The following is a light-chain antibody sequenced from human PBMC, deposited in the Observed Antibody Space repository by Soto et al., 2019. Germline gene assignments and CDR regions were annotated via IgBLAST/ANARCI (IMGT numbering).Light chain of an antibody. CDR1: SSNIGSNT. CDR3: AAWDDSLNGWV. CDR2: SNN. V-gene: IGLV1-44*01. Sequence: QSVLTQPPSASGTPGQRVTISCSGSSSNIGSNTVNWYQQLPGTAPKLIIYSNNQRPSGVPDRFSGSKSGTSASLAISGLQSEDEADYYCAAWDDSLNGWVFGGGTQVTVL. J-gene: IGLJ3*02.